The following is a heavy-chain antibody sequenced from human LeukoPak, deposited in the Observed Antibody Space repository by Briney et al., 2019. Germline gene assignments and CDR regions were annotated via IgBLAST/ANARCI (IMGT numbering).Heavy chain of an antibody. CDR1: GGSFSGYY. CDR2: INHSGST. Sequence: PSETLSLTRAVYGGSFSGYYWSWIRQPPGKGLEWIGEINHSGSTNYNPSLKSRVTISVDTSKNQFSLKLSSVTAADTAVYYCARQGRYYNSYFDYWGQGTLVTVSS. CDR3: ARQGRYYNSYFDY. J-gene: IGHJ4*02. D-gene: IGHD3-10*01. V-gene: IGHV4-34*01.